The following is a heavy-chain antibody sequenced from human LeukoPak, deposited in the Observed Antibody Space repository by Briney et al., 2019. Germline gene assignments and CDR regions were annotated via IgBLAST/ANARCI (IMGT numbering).Heavy chain of an antibody. CDR3: AKVWAQLVLSALGG. CDR1: GFNFNNYD. V-gene: IGHV3-30*18. Sequence: PGGSLRLSCAASGFNFNNYDMHWVRQAPGKGLEWVAVISIDGKKSYYADSVKGRFTISRDNSKSTLFLQMNSLRAEDTAVYYCAKVWAQLVLSALGGWGQGTLVTVSS. D-gene: IGHD6-6*01. CDR2: ISIDGKKS. J-gene: IGHJ4*02.